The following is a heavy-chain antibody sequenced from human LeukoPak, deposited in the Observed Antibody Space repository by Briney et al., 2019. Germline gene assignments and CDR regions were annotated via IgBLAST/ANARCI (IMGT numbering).Heavy chain of an antibody. CDR3: ARRPGN. Sequence: PGGSLRLSCAVSGFTFSSYAMSWVRQAPGKGLEWVAAISGTGGSTYYADSVKGRFTISRDSSKNTLFLQMNDLTVEDTARYYCARRPGNWGQGILVTVSS. D-gene: IGHD1-14*01. CDR2: ISGTGGST. V-gene: IGHV3-23*01. CDR1: GFTFSSYA. J-gene: IGHJ4*02.